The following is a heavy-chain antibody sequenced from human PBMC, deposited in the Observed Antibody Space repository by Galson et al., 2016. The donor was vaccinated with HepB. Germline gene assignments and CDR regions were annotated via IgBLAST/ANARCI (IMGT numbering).Heavy chain of an antibody. V-gene: IGHV6-1*01. D-gene: IGHD6-19*01. J-gene: IGHJ6*04. CDR2: TYYRSKWYN. Sequence: CAISGDSVSSDNGAWNWIRQSPSRGLEWLGRTYYRSKWYNDYGVSVKSRITINPDTSKNQVSLRLNSVTPEDTAVYYCARGRAGSGWSVWGIGTTVTVSS. CDR1: GDSVSSDNGA. CDR3: ARGRAGSGWSV.